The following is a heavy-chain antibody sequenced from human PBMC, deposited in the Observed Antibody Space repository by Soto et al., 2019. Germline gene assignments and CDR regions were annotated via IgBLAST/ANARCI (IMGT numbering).Heavy chain of an antibody. CDR3: AKGWYYYDSSGYFAY. CDR1: GFTFSSYG. J-gene: IGHJ4*02. Sequence: QVQLVESGGGVVQPGRSLRLSCAASGFTFSSYGMHWVRQAPGKGLEWVAVISYDGSNKYYADSVKGRFTISRDNSKNPLYLQMNSLRGEDKAVYYCAKGWYYYDSSGYFAYWGQGTLVTVSS. D-gene: IGHD3-22*01. V-gene: IGHV3-30*18. CDR2: ISYDGSNK.